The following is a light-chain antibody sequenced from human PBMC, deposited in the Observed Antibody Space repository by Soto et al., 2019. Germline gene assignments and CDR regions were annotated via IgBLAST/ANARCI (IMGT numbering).Light chain of an antibody. V-gene: IGKV1-39*01. CDR2: AAS. J-gene: IGKJ2*01. Sequence: DIQMTQSPSSLSASVGDRVTITCRASQSISTYLNWYQQRPGKAPNLLIYAASSLRNGVPSRFSGSGSGTEFTLTISSLTPEDFATYHCQQSYSTPYTFGQGTKLEIK. CDR1: QSISTY. CDR3: QQSYSTPYT.